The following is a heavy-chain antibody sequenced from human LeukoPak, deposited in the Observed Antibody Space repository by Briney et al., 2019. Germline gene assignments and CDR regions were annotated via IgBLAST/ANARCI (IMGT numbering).Heavy chain of an antibody. Sequence: SETLSLTCTVSGGSISSYYWPWIRQPPEKGLEWIGYIYYNGSTNYNPSLKSRVTISVDTSKNQFSLKLSSVTAADTAVYYCARQSRGIAVAGLDCWGQGTLVTVSS. V-gene: IGHV4-59*08. J-gene: IGHJ4*02. CDR3: ARQSRGIAVAGLDC. D-gene: IGHD6-19*01. CDR1: GGSISSYY. CDR2: IYYNGST.